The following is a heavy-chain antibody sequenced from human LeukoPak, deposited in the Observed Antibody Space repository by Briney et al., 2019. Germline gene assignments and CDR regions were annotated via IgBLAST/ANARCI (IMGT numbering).Heavy chain of an antibody. Sequence: GGPLRLSCVASGFTFSSSWMTWVRQATGKGMEWVASIRDNGSEKTSADAVKGRVTIYRDNGKKTLYLQRDTLRAEDAAVYYCARWPTNGQAFDYWGQGTLVSVSS. J-gene: IGHJ4*02. CDR3: ARWPTNGQAFDY. D-gene: IGHD2-8*01. CDR1: GFTFSSSW. CDR2: IRDNGSEK. V-gene: IGHV3-7*01.